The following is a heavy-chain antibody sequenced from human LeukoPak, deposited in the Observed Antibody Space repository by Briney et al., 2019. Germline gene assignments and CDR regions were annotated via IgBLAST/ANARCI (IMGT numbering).Heavy chain of an antibody. Sequence: SETLSLTCTVSGDSITSFYWSWIRQSPGKGLEYLGYIYYTGETNYNPSLRSRLTMSLDTSRNQFSLKLTSVTAADTAVYYCARHSITMVRGVIHNWFDPWGQGTLVTVSS. CDR3: ARHSITMVRGVIHNWFDP. D-gene: IGHD3-10*01. J-gene: IGHJ5*02. V-gene: IGHV4-59*08. CDR2: IYYTGET. CDR1: GDSITSFY.